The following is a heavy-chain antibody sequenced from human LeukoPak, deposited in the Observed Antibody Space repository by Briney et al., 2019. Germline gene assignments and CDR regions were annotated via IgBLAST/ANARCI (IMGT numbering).Heavy chain of an antibody. J-gene: IGHJ4*02. D-gene: IGHD6-19*01. V-gene: IGHV3-74*01. CDR3: ARVLNQWLAPYFDY. CDR1: GFTFSSYW. CDR2: INSDGSST. Sequence: PGGSLRLSCAASGFTFSSYWMHWVRHAPGKGLVWVSRINSDGSSTSYADSVKGRFTISRDNAKNTLYLQMNSLRAEDTAVYYCARVLNQWLAPYFDYWGQGTLVTVSS.